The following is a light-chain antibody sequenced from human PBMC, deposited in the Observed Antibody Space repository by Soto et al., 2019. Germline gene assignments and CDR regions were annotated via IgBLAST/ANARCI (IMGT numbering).Light chain of an antibody. CDR1: RSVLSSSNNKNF. J-gene: IGKJ3*01. Sequence: DIVMTQSPGSLAVSLGERATVNCRSSRSVLSSSNNKNFLAWYQQKAGQPPRLLIYWASTRQSGVPVRFSGSGSGTDFTLTISSLQAEDVAVYYCQQYYSSPFTFGPGTKVDI. V-gene: IGKV4-1*01. CDR3: QQYYSSPFT. CDR2: WAS.